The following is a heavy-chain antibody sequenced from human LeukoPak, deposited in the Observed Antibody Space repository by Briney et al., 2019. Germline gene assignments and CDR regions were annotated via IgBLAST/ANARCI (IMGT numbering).Heavy chain of an antibody. J-gene: IGHJ4*02. D-gene: IGHD3-22*01. Sequence: QPGGSLRLSCAASGFTFSSYAMHWVRQAPGKGLEWVAVISYDGSNKYYADSVKGRFTISRDNSKNTLYLQMNSLRAEDTAVYYCARAYSYDSSGYYNQEFDYWGQGTLVTVSS. CDR2: ISYDGSNK. CDR1: GFTFSSYA. V-gene: IGHV3-30-3*01. CDR3: ARAYSYDSSGYYNQEFDY.